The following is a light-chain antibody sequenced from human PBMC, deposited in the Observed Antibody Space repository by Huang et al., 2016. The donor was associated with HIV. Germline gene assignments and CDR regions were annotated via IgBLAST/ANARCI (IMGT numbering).Light chain of an antibody. CDR1: QAISHF. Sequence: DIQLTQSPSSLSASVGDRVTITCRASQAISHFLGWFQQKPGKAPRSLIYHASSLQSGVPTRCSGSGSGTDFTLTISSLQPEDFATYYCQHYSTYPPTFGQGTKVEIK. V-gene: IGKV1-16*01. CDR3: QHYSTYPPT. CDR2: HAS. J-gene: IGKJ1*01.